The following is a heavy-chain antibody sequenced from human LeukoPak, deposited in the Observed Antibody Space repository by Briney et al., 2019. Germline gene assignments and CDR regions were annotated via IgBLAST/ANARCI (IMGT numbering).Heavy chain of an antibody. CDR3: AKRGPIYSASPGNYFDY. V-gene: IGHV3-23*01. Sequence: GGSLRLSCAASGFTIRTYAMTWVRQGPGKDLEWISTISASGGSTYYADSVKGRFTISRDNSKNTLYLQMNSLRAEDTAVYYCAKRGPIYSASPGNYFDYWGQGTLVTVSS. CDR2: ISASGGST. CDR1: GFTIRTYA. D-gene: IGHD3-10*01. J-gene: IGHJ4*02.